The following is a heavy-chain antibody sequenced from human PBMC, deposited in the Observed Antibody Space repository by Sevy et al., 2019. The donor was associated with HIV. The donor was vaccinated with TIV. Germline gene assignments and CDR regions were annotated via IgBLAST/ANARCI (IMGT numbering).Heavy chain of an antibody. CDR3: ATGVAAADNWFDP. J-gene: IGHJ5*02. CDR2: IYYSGNT. CDR1: GGFISSYY. V-gene: IGHV4-59*01. Sequence: SETLSLTCTVSGGFISSYYWNWIRQPPGKGLEWIGYIYYSGNTNYNPSLKSRVTISLDMSKNQVSLKLSSVTAADTAVYYCATGVAAADNWFDPWGQGTLVTVSS. D-gene: IGHD6-13*01.